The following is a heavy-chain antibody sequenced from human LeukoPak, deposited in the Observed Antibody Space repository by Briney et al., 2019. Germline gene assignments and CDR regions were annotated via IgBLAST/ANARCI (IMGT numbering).Heavy chain of an antibody. V-gene: IGHV3-23*01. CDR1: GFTFTTSA. Sequence: PGGSLRLSCVASGFTFTTSAMSWVRQAPGKGLEWISAIGGGGATLYADSVEGRFTISRDTSRNTLYLRMNSLRAEDTAVYNCARHSSQGTFANWGQGTRVTVSS. CDR3: ARHSSQGTFAN. J-gene: IGHJ4*02. CDR2: IGGGGAT. D-gene: IGHD1-1*01.